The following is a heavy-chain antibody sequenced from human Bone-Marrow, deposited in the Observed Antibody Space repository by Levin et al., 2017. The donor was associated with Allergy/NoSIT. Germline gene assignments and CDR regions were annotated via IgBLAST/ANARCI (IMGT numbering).Heavy chain of an antibody. D-gene: IGHD5-18*01. CDR3: AKDRGYSSPYDFDF. Sequence: PGESLKISCAASGFTFSNYAMSWVRQVPGKGLEWVSAISGSGGSTYYADSVKGRFTVSRDDSKNTLFLQMNSLRAEDTAVYYCAKDRGYSSPYDFDFWGQGTLVTVSS. V-gene: IGHV3-23*01. J-gene: IGHJ4*02. CDR1: GFTFSNYA. CDR2: ISGSGGST.